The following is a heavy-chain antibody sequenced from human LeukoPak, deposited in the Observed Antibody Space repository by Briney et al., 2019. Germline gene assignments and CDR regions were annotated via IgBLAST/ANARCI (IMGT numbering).Heavy chain of an antibody. V-gene: IGHV4-59*01. Sequence: SETLSLTCSVSGGSISNYYWSWIRQSPGKGPEWIGYIYNSGSTNYNPSLKSRVTISLDTSKKQFSLKLTSVTAADTAIYYCATEYCASSSCRFDYWGQGTLVTVSS. D-gene: IGHD2-2*01. CDR2: IYNSGST. CDR3: ATEYCASSSCRFDY. CDR1: GGSISNYY. J-gene: IGHJ4*02.